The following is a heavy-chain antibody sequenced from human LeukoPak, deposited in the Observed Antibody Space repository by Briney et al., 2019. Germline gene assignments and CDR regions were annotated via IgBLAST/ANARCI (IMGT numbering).Heavy chain of an antibody. Sequence: SVKVSCKASGGTFSSYAISWVRQAPGQGLEWMGGIIPIFGTANYAQKFQGRVTITADESTSTAYMELSSLRSEDTAVYYCASMGVPQTQVVPAATGFDPWGQGTLVTVSS. CDR1: GGTFSSYA. V-gene: IGHV1-69*13. J-gene: IGHJ5*02. CDR3: ASMGVPQTQVVPAATGFDP. CDR2: IIPIFGTA. D-gene: IGHD2-2*01.